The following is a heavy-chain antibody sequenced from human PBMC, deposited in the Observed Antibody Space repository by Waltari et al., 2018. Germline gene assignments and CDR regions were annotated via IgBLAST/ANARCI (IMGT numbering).Heavy chain of an antibody. V-gene: IGHV3-7*01. D-gene: IGHD6-19*01. J-gene: IGHJ4*02. CDR2: IKQDGSEK. CDR1: GFTFGSCW. Sequence: EVQLVESGGGLVQPGGSLRLACAASGFTFGSCWMSWVRQAPGKGLEWVANIKQDGSEKYYVDSVKGRFTISRDNAKNSLYLQMNSLRAEDTAVYYCARDQRSRIAVADFDYWGQGTLVTVSS. CDR3: ARDQRSRIAVADFDY.